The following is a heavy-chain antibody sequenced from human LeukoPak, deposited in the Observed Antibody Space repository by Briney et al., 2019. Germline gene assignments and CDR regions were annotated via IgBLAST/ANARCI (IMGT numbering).Heavy chain of an antibody. D-gene: IGHD3-22*01. J-gene: IGHJ1*01. CDR2: INPSGGST. CDR1: GYTFTSYY. CDR3: ARGIDPVYYDCSGSQYFQQ. Sequence: SVKVSCKASGYTFTSYYMHWVRQAPGQGLEGMGIINPSGGSTSYAQKFHGRVTMTRDMSTSTVYMELSSLTAEDTAVYYCARGIDPVYYDCSGSQYFQQWGEGTLVTVS. V-gene: IGHV1-46*01.